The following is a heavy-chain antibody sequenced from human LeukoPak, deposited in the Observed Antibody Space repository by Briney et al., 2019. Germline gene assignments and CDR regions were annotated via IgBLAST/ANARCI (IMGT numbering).Heavy chain of an antibody. CDR2: INPNSGGT. D-gene: IGHD6-19*01. Sequence: ASVKVSSKASGYTFTGYYMHWVRQAPGQGLEWMGWINPNSGGTNYAQKFQGRVTMTRDTSISTAYMELSRLRSDDTAVYYCARGPYSSGWYGPVDYWGQGTLVTVSS. J-gene: IGHJ4*02. CDR1: GYTFTGYY. V-gene: IGHV1-2*02. CDR3: ARGPYSSGWYGPVDY.